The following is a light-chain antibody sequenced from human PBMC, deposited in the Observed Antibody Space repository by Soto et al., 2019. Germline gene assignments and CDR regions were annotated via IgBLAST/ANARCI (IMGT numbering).Light chain of an antibody. CDR1: QSISTN. V-gene: IGKV3-15*01. J-gene: IGKJ1*01. CDR3: QQYNYQGT. Sequence: EMVMTQSPATLSVSPGEGASLSCRAGQSISTNLAWYQQKPGQPPRLLIYGASTRATGIPARFSGSGSGTEFTLTISSLQSEDFAVYYCQQYNYQGTFGQGTKVDTK. CDR2: GAS.